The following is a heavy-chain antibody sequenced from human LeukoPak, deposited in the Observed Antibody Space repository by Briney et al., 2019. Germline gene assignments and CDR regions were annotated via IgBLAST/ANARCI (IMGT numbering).Heavy chain of an antibody. CDR3: ARDCGVATIEGLYYYYYYGMDV. CDR1: GGTFSSYA. D-gene: IGHD5-24*01. Sequence: ASVKVSCKASGGTFSSYAISWVRQAPGQGLEWMGGIIPIFGTANYAQKFQGRVTITADESTSTAYMELSSLRSEDTAVYYCARDCGVATIEGLYYYYYYGMDVWGQGTTVTVSS. J-gene: IGHJ6*02. CDR2: IIPIFGTA. V-gene: IGHV1-69*13.